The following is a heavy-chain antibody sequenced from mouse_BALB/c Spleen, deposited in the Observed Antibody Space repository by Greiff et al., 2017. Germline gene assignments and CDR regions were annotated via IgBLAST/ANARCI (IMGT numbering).Heavy chain of an antibody. CDR2: IFHVDGST. D-gene: IGHD2-4*01. CDR3: ARSYDYDGAMDY. CDR1: GYTFTSYY. J-gene: IGHJ4*01. Sequence: VQVVESGAELVKPGASVKLSCKASGYTFTSYYINWVRQRPEQGLEWIGWIFHVDGSTKYNEKFKGKATLTTDKSSSTAYMQLSRLTSEDSAVYFCARSYDYDGAMDYWGQGTSVTVSS. V-gene: IGHV1S56*01.